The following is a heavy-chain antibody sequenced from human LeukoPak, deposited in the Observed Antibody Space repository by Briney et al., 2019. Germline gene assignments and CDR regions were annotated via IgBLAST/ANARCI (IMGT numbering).Heavy chain of an antibody. CDR3: ARIAAAGTSTGV. CDR1: GFTFSSYA. V-gene: IGHV3-30*04. D-gene: IGHD6-13*01. Sequence: GGSLRLSCAASGFTFSSYAMHWVRQAPGKGLEGVAVISYDGSNKYYADSVKGRFTISRDNSKNTLYLQMNSLRAEDTAVYYCARIAAAGTSTGVWGQGTTVTVSS. CDR2: ISYDGSNK. J-gene: IGHJ6*02.